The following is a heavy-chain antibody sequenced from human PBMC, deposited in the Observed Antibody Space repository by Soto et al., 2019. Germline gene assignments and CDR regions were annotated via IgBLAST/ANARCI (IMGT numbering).Heavy chain of an antibody. J-gene: IGHJ4*02. Sequence: EVQLLESGGGLVQPGGSLRLSCAASGFTFSSYAMSWVHQAPGKGLEWVSAISGSGGSTYYADSVKGRFTISRDNSKNTLYLQMNSLRAEDTAVYYCAKDRAMRGYYFDYWGQGSLVTVSS. V-gene: IGHV3-23*01. CDR2: ISGSGGST. CDR3: AKDRAMRGYYFDY. CDR1: GFTFSSYA. D-gene: IGHD2-2*01.